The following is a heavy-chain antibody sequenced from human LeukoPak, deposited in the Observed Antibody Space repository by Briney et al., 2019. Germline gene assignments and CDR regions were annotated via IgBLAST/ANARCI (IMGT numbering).Heavy chain of an antibody. V-gene: IGHV3-30*02. CDR3: AKEVCSGGSCYAYFDY. Sequence: PGGSLRLSCAASGFTFSYYGMHWIRQAPGKGLEWVAFIRFDESDKYYADSVKGRFTISRDNSKNTLYLQMNSLRAEDTAVYYCAKEVCSGGSCYAYFDYWGQGTLVTVSS. CDR1: GFTFSYYG. CDR2: IRFDESDK. D-gene: IGHD2-15*01. J-gene: IGHJ4*02.